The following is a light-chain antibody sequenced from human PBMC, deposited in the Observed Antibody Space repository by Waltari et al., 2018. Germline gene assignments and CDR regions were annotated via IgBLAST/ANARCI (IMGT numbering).Light chain of an antibody. V-gene: IGLV1-40*01. CDR1: RSNIGAGYD. CDR2: GNS. J-gene: IGLJ2*01. CDR3: QSYDSSLSGYV. Sequence: QSVLTQPPSVSGAPGQRVTISCTGSRSNIGAGYDVHWYQQLPGTAPKLLIYGNSNRHSGVPDRVSGSKSGYSASLASSGLQAEDEADYYCQSYDSSLSGYVFGGGTKLTVL.